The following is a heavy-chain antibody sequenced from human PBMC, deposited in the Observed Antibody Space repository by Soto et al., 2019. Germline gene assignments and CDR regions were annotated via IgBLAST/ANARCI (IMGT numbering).Heavy chain of an antibody. CDR2: IIPIFGTA. Sequence: QVQLVQSGAEVKKPGSSVKVSCKASGGTFSSYAISWVRQAPGQGLEWMGGIIPIFGTANYAQKFQGRVTITADESTSTAYMELISLSSDDTAVYYCARGGGFWSGYHGEWIGYWGQGTLVTVSS. CDR3: ARGGGFWSGYHGEWIGY. CDR1: GGTFSSYA. J-gene: IGHJ4*02. D-gene: IGHD3-3*01. V-gene: IGHV1-69*01.